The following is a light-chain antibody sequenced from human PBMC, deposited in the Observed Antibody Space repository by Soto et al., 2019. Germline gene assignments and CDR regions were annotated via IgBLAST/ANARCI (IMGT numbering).Light chain of an antibody. CDR3: QAWDSSTVV. Sequence: SYELTQPPSVSVSPGQTASITCSGDKLGDKYVCWYQQKPGQSPVLVIYQDTKRPSGIPERFSGSNSGNTATLTVSGTQSMDEADYYCQAWDSSTVVFGGGTKLTVL. CDR2: QDT. CDR1: KLGDKY. J-gene: IGLJ2*01. V-gene: IGLV3-1*01.